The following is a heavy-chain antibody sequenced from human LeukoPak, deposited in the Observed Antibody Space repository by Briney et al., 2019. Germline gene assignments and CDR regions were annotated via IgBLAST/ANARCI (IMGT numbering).Heavy chain of an antibody. D-gene: IGHD4-17*01. CDR1: GYTFTSYG. CDR3: ARRHPDYGEAFDY. V-gene: IGHV1-18*01. CDR2: ISAYNGNT. Sequence: ASVKASCKASGYTFTSYGISWVRQAPGQGLEWMGWISAYNGNTNYAQKLQGRVTMTTDTSTSTAHMELRSLRSDDTAVYYCARRHPDYGEAFDYWGQGTLVTVSS. J-gene: IGHJ4*02.